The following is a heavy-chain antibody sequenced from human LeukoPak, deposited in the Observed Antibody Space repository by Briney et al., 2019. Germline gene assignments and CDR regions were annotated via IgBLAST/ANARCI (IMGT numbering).Heavy chain of an antibody. D-gene: IGHD2-21*02. V-gene: IGHV3-48*02. CDR1: GFTFSRYS. Sequence: PGGSLRLSCAASGFTFSRYSMNWVRQAPGKGLEWVSYISSSSTIYYADSVKGRFTISRDNAKNSLYLQMNSLRDEDTAVYYCARDYVTDYWGQGTLVTVSS. J-gene: IGHJ4*02. CDR3: ARDYVTDY. CDR2: ISSSSTI.